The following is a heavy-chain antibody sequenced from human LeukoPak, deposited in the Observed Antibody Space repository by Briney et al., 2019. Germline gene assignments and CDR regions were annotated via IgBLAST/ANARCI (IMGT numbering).Heavy chain of an antibody. CDR2: INPNSGGT. Sequence: GASVKVSCKASGYTFTDSYMHWVRQAPGQGLEWMGWINPNSGGTNYAQKFQGRVTMTRDTSITTAYMDLSRLRSDETAVYYCARGVGGNARWRNFDWSKKIPMRDYFDYWGQGTLVTVSS. CDR3: ARGVGGNARWRNFDWSKKIPMRDYFDY. D-gene: IGHD3-9*01. CDR1: GYTFTDSY. V-gene: IGHV1-2*02. J-gene: IGHJ4*02.